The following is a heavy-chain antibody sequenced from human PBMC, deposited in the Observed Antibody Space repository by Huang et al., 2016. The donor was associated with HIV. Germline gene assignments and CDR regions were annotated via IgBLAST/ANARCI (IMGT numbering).Heavy chain of an antibody. CDR2: MHYSGST. D-gene: IGHD6-19*01. Sequence: HLQLQESGPGLVKPSETLSLTCAVSGGSISSNNYYWGWIRRPPGKGLALIGSMHYSGSTDYNPSSKSRVTIAVDTSKNQFALRLTSVTAADTAVYYCARHAVGGNIYNYYYGMDVWGQGTTVTVSS. J-gene: IGHJ6*02. CDR1: GGSISSNNYY. V-gene: IGHV4-39*01. CDR3: ARHAVGGNIYNYYYGMDV.